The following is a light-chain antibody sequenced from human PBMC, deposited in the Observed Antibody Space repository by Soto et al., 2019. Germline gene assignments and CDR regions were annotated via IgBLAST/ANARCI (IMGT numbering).Light chain of an antibody. CDR1: QYIGDF. J-gene: IGKJ1*01. CDR3: QQSYSILGT. Sequence: DIQMTQSPSSLSASVGDRVTITCRSSQYIGDFLNWYQQTPGKPPKLLIFGASNLHIGVPSRFSGSGSGTEFTLTISNLLREDFATYYCQQSYSILGTFGRGTKVDIK. V-gene: IGKV1-39*01. CDR2: GAS.